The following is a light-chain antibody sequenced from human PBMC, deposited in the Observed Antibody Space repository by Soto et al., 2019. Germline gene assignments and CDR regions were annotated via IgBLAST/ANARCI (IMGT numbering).Light chain of an antibody. V-gene: IGKV1-39*01. CDR2: AAS. Sequence: DVPTSQPPSSLTGYLGDSVTITCRGSNSSSSYLNWYQHKPGQAPKPXIYAASSLQTGVPSRFSGSRSGTDFALTISRLEPDDFATYYCQQTDSFTRTFGQGTKVDIK. CDR3: QQTDSFTRT. J-gene: IGKJ1*01. CDR1: NSSSSY.